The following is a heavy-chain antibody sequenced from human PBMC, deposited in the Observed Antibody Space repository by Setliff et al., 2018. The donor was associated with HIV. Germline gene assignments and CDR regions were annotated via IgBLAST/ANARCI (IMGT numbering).Heavy chain of an antibody. V-gene: IGHV4-39*07. J-gene: IGHJ5*02. D-gene: IGHD3-22*01. CDR1: GDSITSGGYF. CDR3: ATSRVVVLRFDP. Sequence: PSETLSLTCTVSGDSITSGGYFWGWIRQPPGKGLEWIGSIYYSGSTYYNPSLKSRVTISVDTSKNQFSLKLYSVTAADTAVYYCATSRVVVLRFDPWGQGTLVTVSS. CDR2: IYYSGST.